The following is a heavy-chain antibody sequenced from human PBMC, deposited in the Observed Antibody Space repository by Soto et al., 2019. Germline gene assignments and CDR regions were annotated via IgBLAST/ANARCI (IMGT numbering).Heavy chain of an antibody. CDR1: GFTFSTYS. Sequence: TGGSLRLSCAASGFTFSTYSLNWVRQAPGKGLEWVSSISSSSSYIYYADSVKGRFTISRDNAKNSLYLQMNSLRAEDTAVYYCARENRGGVTTDCWGQGTLVTVSS. D-gene: IGHD4-4*01. CDR3: ARENRGGVTTDC. V-gene: IGHV3-21*01. J-gene: IGHJ4*02. CDR2: ISSSSSYI.